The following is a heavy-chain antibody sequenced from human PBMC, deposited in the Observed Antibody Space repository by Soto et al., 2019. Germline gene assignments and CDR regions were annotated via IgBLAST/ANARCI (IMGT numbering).Heavy chain of an antibody. CDR1: GGSISSSSYY. V-gene: IGHV4-39*01. J-gene: IGHJ5*02. D-gene: IGHD3-9*01. Sequence: SETLSLTCTVSGGSISSSSYYWGWIRQPPGKGLEWIGSIYYSGSTYYNPSLKSRVTISVDTSKNQFSLKLSSVTAADTAVYYCARHSDILTGDNWFDPWGQGTPVTVSS. CDR3: ARHSDILTGDNWFDP. CDR2: IYYSGST.